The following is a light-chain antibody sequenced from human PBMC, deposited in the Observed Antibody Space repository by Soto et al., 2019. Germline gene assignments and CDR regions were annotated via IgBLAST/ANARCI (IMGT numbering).Light chain of an antibody. Sequence: EIVLTQSPGTVSLSPGERATLSCRASQSVGSRWLAWYQQKPGQAPRVLIYGASKRATGIPDRFSGSGSGTDFTLTINRLEPEDFAVYYCHQYESSRTFGQGTKVEMK. V-gene: IGKV3-20*01. CDR1: QSVGSRW. CDR2: GAS. CDR3: HQYESSRT. J-gene: IGKJ1*01.